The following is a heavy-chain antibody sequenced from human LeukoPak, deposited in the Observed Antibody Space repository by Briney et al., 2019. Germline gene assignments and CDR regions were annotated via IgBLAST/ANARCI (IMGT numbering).Heavy chain of an antibody. CDR3: AKDPARGIATAVTVPGVY. V-gene: IGHV3-30*02. Sequence: GGSLRLSCAASGFTFSSYGMHWVRQAPGKGLEWVAFIRYDGSNKYYADSVKGRFTISRDNSKNTLYLQMNSLRAEDTAVYYCAKDPARGIATAVTVPGVYWGQGALVTVSS. CDR1: GFTFSSYG. CDR2: IRYDGSNK. J-gene: IGHJ4*02. D-gene: IGHD6-13*01.